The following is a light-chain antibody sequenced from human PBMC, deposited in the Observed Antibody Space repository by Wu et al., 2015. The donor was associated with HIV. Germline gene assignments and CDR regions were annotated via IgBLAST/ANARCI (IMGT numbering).Light chain of an antibody. V-gene: IGKV3-20*01. Sequence: ENVLTQSPGTLSLSPGERATLSCRASQSVSKSNLAWYQQKPGQAPRLLLYGASNRATGIPDRFSGSGSGTDFTLTISRLEPEDFAVYYCQQYGSSPPWTFGQGTKLEIK. J-gene: IGKJ1*01. CDR2: GAS. CDR3: QQYGSSPPWT. CDR1: QSVSKSN.